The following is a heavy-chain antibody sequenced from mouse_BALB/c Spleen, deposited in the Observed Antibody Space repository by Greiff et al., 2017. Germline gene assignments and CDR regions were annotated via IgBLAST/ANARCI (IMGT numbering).Heavy chain of an antibody. CDR3: ARGGSYYDYDGRFAY. CDR1: GYAFSSSW. J-gene: IGHJ3*01. V-gene: IGHV1-82*01. Sequence: QVQLKQSGPELVKPGASVKISCKASGYAFSSSWMNWVKQRPGQGLEWIGRIYPGDGDTNYNGKFKGKATLTADKSSSTAYMQLSSLTSVDSAVYFCARGGSYYDYDGRFAYWGQGTLVTVSA. D-gene: IGHD2-4*01. CDR2: IYPGDGDT.